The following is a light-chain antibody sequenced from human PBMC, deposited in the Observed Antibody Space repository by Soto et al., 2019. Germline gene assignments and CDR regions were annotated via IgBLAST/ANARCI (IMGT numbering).Light chain of an antibody. J-gene: IGKJ1*01. CDR3: QQYNSYWT. Sequence: DIQMTRSPSTLSASVGDRVTITSRASHSISRWLAWYQQKPGKAPKVLIYDASSLESGVPSRFSGSGSGTEFTLTISSLQPDDFATYYCQQYNSYWTFGQGSKVEIX. CDR2: DAS. CDR1: HSISRW. V-gene: IGKV1-5*01.